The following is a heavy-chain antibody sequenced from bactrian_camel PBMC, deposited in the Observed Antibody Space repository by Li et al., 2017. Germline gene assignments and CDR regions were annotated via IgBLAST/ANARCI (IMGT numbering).Heavy chain of an antibody. Sequence: HVQLVESGGGSVQAGGSLRLSCEASGYNSGRDLMAWFRQAPGKEREGLAAIDRADGSTNYADSVKGRFTISKDNAANTLHLLMNSLEPEDTAMYYCAADRAYKDYDGLNDKYYYWVQGTQVTVS. CDR2: IDRADGST. CDR3: AADRAYKDYDGLNDKYYY. V-gene: IGHV3S1*01. J-gene: IGHJ4*01. CDR1: GYNSGRDL. D-gene: IGHD4*01.